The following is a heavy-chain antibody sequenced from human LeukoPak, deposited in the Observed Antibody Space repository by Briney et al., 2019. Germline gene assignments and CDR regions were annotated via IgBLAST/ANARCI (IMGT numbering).Heavy chain of an antibody. Sequence: SETLSLTCAVYGGSFSGYYWSWIRQPPGKGLEWIGGINHSGSTNYNPSLKSRVTISVDTSKNQLSLKLSSVTAADTAVYYCARLRRSGSYQYYYYYYMDVWGKGTTVTVSS. CDR1: GGSFSGYY. D-gene: IGHD3-10*01. CDR3: ARLRRSGSYQYYYYYYMDV. J-gene: IGHJ6*03. V-gene: IGHV4-34*01. CDR2: INHSGST.